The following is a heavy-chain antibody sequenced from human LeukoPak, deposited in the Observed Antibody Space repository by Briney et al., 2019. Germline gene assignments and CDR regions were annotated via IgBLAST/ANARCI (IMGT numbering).Heavy chain of an antibody. V-gene: IGHV3-49*03. CDR2: IRSKAYGGTT. CDR1: GFTFGDYT. J-gene: IGHJ1*01. CDR3: TRAQGTVVTQYFQH. D-gene: IGHD4-23*01. Sequence: GGSLRLSCTASGFTFGDYTMSWFRQAPGKGLEWVGFIRSKAYGGTTEYAASVKGRFTISRDDSKSIAYLQMNSLKTEDTAVYYCTRAQGTVVTQYFQHWVQGTLVTVSS.